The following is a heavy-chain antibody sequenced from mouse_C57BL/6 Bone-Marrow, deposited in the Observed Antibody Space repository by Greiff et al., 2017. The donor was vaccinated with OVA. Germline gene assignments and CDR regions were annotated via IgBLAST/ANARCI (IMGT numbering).Heavy chain of an antibody. J-gene: IGHJ1*03. V-gene: IGHV1-81*01. CDR1: GYTFTSYG. CDR2: IYPRSGNT. CDR3: ARGGDYDWYFDV. Sequence: QVQLQQSGAELARPGASVKLSCKASGYTFTSYGISWVKQRTGQGLEWIGEIYPRSGNTYYNEKFKGKATLTADKSSSTAYMELRSLTSEDSAVYFWARGGDYDWYFDVWGTGTTVTVSS. D-gene: IGHD2-4*01.